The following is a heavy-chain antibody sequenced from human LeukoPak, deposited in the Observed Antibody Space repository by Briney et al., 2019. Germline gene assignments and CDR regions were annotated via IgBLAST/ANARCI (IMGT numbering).Heavy chain of an antibody. CDR2: ISTISRTI. Sequence: GGSLRLSCAASGFNFSSYSMNWVRQAPGKGLEWVSYISTISRTIYYADSVKGRFTISRDNAKNSLFLQMNSPRAEDTAVYYCARDGYDFWSDYPTTLDYWGQGTLVTVSS. V-gene: IGHV3-48*01. J-gene: IGHJ4*02. D-gene: IGHD3-3*01. CDR1: GFNFSSYS. CDR3: ARDGYDFWSDYPTTLDY.